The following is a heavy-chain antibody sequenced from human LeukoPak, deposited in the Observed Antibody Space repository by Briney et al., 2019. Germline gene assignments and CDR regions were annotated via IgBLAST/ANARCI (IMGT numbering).Heavy chain of an antibody. CDR3: ARGVPDLDYDFWSGYPNWFDP. J-gene: IGHJ5*02. V-gene: IGHV1-2*02. D-gene: IGHD3-3*01. Sequence: ASVKVSCKASGYTFTGYYMHWVRQAPGQGLEWMGWINPDSGGTNYAQKSQGRVTMTRDTSISTAYMELSRLRSDDTAVYYCARGVPDLDYDFWSGYPNWFDPWGQGTLVTVSS. CDR2: INPDSGGT. CDR1: GYTFTGYY.